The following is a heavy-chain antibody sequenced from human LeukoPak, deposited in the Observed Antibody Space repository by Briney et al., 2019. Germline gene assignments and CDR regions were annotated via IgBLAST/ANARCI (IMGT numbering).Heavy chain of an antibody. CDR1: GYTFTDYY. V-gene: IGHV1-2*06. CDR2: INPNSGGT. D-gene: IGHD6-19*01. CDR3: ARETPSIAVADVF. J-gene: IGHJ4*02. Sequence: ATVKISCKASGYTFTDYYIHWVRQAPGQGLEWMGRINPNSGGTTYAQKSQGRVTMTGDTSIRTAYVELTSLRSDDTAVYYCARETPSIAVADVFWGQGTLVTVSS.